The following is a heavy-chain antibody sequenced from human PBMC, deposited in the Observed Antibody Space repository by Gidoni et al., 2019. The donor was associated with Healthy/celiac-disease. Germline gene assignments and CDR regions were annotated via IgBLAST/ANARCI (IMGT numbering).Heavy chain of an antibody. Sequence: EVQLVESGGGLVKPGGSLRLSCEASGFTFSNAWMSWVRQAPGKGLEWVGRIKSKTDGGTTDYAAPVKGRFTISRDDSKNTLYLQMNSLKTEDTAVYYCTTDLPTVTTYFDYWGQGTLVTVSS. D-gene: IGHD4-17*01. V-gene: IGHV3-15*01. CDR2: IKSKTDGGTT. CDR3: TTDLPTVTTYFDY. J-gene: IGHJ4*02. CDR1: GFTFSNAW.